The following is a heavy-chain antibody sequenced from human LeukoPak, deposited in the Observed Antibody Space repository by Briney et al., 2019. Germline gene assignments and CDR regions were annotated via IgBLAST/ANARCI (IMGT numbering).Heavy chain of an antibody. D-gene: IGHD3-9*01. Sequence: SETLSLTCTVSGGSISGYYWSWIRQPPGKGLQWIGYIHYSGSTNYNPSLKSRLTISVDTSKNQFSLKLSSVTAADTAVYYCARDRHYDILTGYSWTHDAFDIWGQGTMVTVSS. CDR1: GGSISGYY. CDR3: ARDRHYDILTGYSWTHDAFDI. V-gene: IGHV4-59*01. CDR2: IHYSGST. J-gene: IGHJ3*02.